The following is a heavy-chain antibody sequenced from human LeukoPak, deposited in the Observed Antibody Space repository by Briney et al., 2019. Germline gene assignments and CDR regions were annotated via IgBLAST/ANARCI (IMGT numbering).Heavy chain of an antibody. V-gene: IGHV3-53*01. CDR1: GFTVSSNY. Sequence: PGGSLRLSCAASGFTVSSNYMSWVRQAPGKGLEWVSVIYSGGSTYYADSVKGRFTISRDNSKNTLYLQMNSLRAEDTAVYYCAKLAGSSSWFYFDYWGQGTLVTVSS. J-gene: IGHJ4*02. CDR3: AKLAGSSSWFYFDY. D-gene: IGHD6-13*01. CDR2: IYSGGST.